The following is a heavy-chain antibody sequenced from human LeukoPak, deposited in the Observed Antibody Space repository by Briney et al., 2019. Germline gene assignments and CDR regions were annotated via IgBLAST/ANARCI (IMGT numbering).Heavy chain of an antibody. CDR1: GFVFSSLD. J-gene: IGHJ4*02. V-gene: IGHV3-23*01. D-gene: IGHD6-19*01. CDR3: AKDARRSSGWWFFDH. Sequence: GGSLRLSCAASGFVFSSLDMGWVRQTPGKGLEWVSAITNSGDATYNADSVKGRFTISRDNSKNTLFLQMNSLRAEDTAVYFCAKDARRSSGWWFFDHWGQGTLVTVSS. CDR2: ITNSGDAT.